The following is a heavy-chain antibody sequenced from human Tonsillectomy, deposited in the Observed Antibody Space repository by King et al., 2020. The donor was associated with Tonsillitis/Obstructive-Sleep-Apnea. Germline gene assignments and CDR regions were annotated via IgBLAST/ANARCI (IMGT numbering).Heavy chain of an antibody. Sequence: VQLQESGGGVVQPGRSLRLSCAASGFTFSNYGMHWVRQAPGKGLEWVAVISYDGSNKYYADSVTGRFTISRDKSKNTLDLQMDSLRAEDTAVYYCAKATYYDIWTGYWCDYYYYGMDVWGQGTTVTVSS. D-gene: IGHD3-9*01. CDR3: AKATYYDIWTGYWCDYYYYGMDV. CDR1: GFTFSNYG. V-gene: IGHV3-30*18. J-gene: IGHJ6*02. CDR2: ISYDGSNK.